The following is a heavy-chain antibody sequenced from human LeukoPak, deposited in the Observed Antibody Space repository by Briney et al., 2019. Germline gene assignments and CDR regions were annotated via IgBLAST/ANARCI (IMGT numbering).Heavy chain of an antibody. CDR2: IYPGGSDT. CDR3: ARTLRSSSWPYYYYGMDV. Sequence: GESLKISCKGSGYSFTNYWIGWVRQMPGKGLEWMGIIYPGGSDTRYSPSFQGQVTISADKSISTAYLQWSSLKASDTAMYYCARTLRSSSWPYYYYGMDVWGQGTTVTVSS. D-gene: IGHD6-13*01. J-gene: IGHJ6*02. V-gene: IGHV5-51*01. CDR1: GYSFTNYW.